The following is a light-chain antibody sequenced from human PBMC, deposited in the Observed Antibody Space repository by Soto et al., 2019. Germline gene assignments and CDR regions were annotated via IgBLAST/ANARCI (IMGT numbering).Light chain of an antibody. CDR3: QTWGTGIRV. Sequence: QPVLTQSPSASASLGASVKLTCTLSSGHSSSAIAWHQQQPGRGPRFLIKVNSDGSHNKGDGVPDRFSGSSSGAERYLTVSSRQSEDEADYFCQTWGTGIRVFGGGTKLTVL. J-gene: IGLJ2*01. CDR1: SGHSSSA. CDR2: VNSDGSH. V-gene: IGLV4-69*01.